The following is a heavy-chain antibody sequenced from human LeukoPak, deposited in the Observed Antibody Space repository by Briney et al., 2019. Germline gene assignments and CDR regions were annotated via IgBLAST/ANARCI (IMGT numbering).Heavy chain of an antibody. D-gene: IGHD4-17*01. V-gene: IGHV3-21*01. Sequence: GGSLRLSCAASGFTFSSYSMNWVRQAPGKGLEWVSSISSSSSYIYYADSVKGRFTISRDNAKNSLYLQMNSLGAEDTAVYYCARGVHGAQPGFDYWGQGTLVTVSS. J-gene: IGHJ4*02. CDR1: GFTFSSYS. CDR2: ISSSSSYI. CDR3: ARGVHGAQPGFDY.